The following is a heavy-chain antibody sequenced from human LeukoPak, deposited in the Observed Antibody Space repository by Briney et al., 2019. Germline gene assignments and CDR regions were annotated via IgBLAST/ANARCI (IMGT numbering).Heavy chain of an antibody. Sequence: PGGSLRLSCAASGFTFSSYSMNWVRQAPGKGLGWVSSISSSSSYIYYADSVKGRFTISRDNAKNSLYLQMNSLRAEDTAVYYCARGSGGDYLPSAFDIWGQGTMVTVSS. CDR2: ISSSSSYI. V-gene: IGHV3-21*01. CDR1: GFTFSSYS. J-gene: IGHJ3*02. D-gene: IGHD4-17*01. CDR3: ARGSGGDYLPSAFDI.